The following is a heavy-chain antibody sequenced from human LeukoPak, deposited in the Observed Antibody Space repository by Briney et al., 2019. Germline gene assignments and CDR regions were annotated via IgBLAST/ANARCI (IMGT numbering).Heavy chain of an antibody. Sequence: GGSLRLSCAASGFAFNTYGVHWVRQPPGKGLEWVALIWLDGSKQYYADSVRGRFIISRDNSRNTVYLHMNSLGVEDTAVYYCTRDGRTYSDFWSNYYHAMDVWGQGTTVTVSS. J-gene: IGHJ6*02. D-gene: IGHD3-3*01. V-gene: IGHV3-33*01. CDR3: TRDGRTYSDFWSNYYHAMDV. CDR1: GFAFNTYG. CDR2: IWLDGSKQ.